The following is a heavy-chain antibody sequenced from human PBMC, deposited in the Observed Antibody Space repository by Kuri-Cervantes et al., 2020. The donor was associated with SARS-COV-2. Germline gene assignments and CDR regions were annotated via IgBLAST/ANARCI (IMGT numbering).Heavy chain of an antibody. Sequence: GGSLRLSCAASGFTFSSYGMHWVRQAPGKGLEWVAVISYDGSNKYYADSVKGRFIISRDNSKNTLYLQMNSLRAEDTAVYYCAKDSAAPPNSSSWHYYYYGMDVWGQGTTVTGSS. CDR1: GFTFSSYG. CDR2: ISYDGSNK. V-gene: IGHV3-30*18. CDR3: AKDSAAPPNSSSWHYYYYGMDV. J-gene: IGHJ6*02. D-gene: IGHD6-13*01.